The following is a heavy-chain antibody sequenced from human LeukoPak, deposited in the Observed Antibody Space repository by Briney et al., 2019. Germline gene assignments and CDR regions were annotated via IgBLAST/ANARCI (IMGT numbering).Heavy chain of an antibody. CDR3: AREPTSGREPTSGRPLDY. CDR1: GGSISGYF. D-gene: IGHD5-12*01. Sequence: SETLSLTCTVSGGSISGYFRSWIRQPAGKGLEWIGRIYSSGSNNYNPSLKSRVTMSLDTSKNHLSLNLSSVTAADTAVYYCAREPTSGREPTSGRPLDYWGQGTLVTVSS. CDR2: IYSSGSN. J-gene: IGHJ4*02. V-gene: IGHV4-4*07.